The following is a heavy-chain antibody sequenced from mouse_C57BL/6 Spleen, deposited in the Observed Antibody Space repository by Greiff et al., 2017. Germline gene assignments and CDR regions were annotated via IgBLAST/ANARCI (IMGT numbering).Heavy chain of an antibody. CDR2: INPYNGGT. CDR1: GYTFTDYY. CDR3: ARGSIYYGSSSYYFDY. J-gene: IGHJ2*01. V-gene: IGHV1-19*01. Sequence: EVKLQQSGPVLVKPGASVKMSCKASGYTFTDYYMNWVKQSHGKSLEWIGVINPYNGGTSYNQKFKGKATLTVDKSSSTAYMELNSLTSEDSAVYYCARGSIYYGSSSYYFDYWGQGTTLTVSS. D-gene: IGHD1-1*01.